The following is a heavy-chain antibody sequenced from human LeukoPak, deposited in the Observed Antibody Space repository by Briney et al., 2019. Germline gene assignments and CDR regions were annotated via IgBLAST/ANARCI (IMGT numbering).Heavy chain of an antibody. D-gene: IGHD2-2*02. CDR3: ARDGRYCSSTTCYIDYYYGMDV. J-gene: IGHJ6*02. CDR2: ISYDGSNK. CDR1: GFTFSSYA. V-gene: IGHV3-30-3*01. Sequence: GGSLRLSCAASGFTFSSYAMHWVRQAPGKGLEWVAVISYDGSNKYYADSVKGRFTISRDNSKNTLYMQMNSLRAEETAVYYCARDGRYCSSTTCYIDYYYGMDVWGHGTTVTVSS.